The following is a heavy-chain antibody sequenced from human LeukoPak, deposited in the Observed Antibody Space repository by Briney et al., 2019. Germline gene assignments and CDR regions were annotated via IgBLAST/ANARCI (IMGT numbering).Heavy chain of an antibody. CDR2: MNPNSGNT. CDR3: ARDNRGYSYGYSYYYGMDV. Sequence: ASVKVSCKASGGTFNNYAISWVRQATGQGLEWMGWMNPNSGNTGYAQKFQGRVTMTRNTSISTAYMELSSLRSEDTAVYYCARDNRGYSYGYSYYYGMDVWGQGTTVTVSS. CDR1: GGTFNNYA. V-gene: IGHV1-8*02. J-gene: IGHJ6*02. D-gene: IGHD5-18*01.